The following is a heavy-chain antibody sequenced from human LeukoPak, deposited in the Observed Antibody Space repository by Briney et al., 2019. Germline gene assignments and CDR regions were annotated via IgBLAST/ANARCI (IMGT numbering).Heavy chain of an antibody. D-gene: IGHD2-8*01. CDR1: GYTLTELS. J-gene: IGHJ4*02. V-gene: IGHV1-24*01. Sequence: ASVKVSCKVSGYTLTELSMHWVRQAPGKGLEWMGGFDPEDGETIYAQKFQGRVTMTEDTSTDTAYMELSSLRSEDTAVYYCAQYCTNGVCRSYFDYWGQGNVVTVSS. CDR3: AQYCTNGVCRSYFDY. CDR2: FDPEDGET.